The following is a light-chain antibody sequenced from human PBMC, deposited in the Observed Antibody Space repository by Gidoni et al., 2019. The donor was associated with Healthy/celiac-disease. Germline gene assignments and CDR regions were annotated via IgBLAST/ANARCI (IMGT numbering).Light chain of an antibody. J-gene: IGKJ2*01. CDR1: QSISSY. Sequence: DSKMPQSPSSLSASVGDRVTITCRASQSISSYLNWYQQKPGKAPKLLIYAASSLQSDVPARFSGSGSGTEFTLTISSLQPEDFATYDCQQSYSTPQTFXQXTKLEIK. CDR2: AAS. V-gene: IGKV1-39*01. CDR3: QQSYSTPQT.